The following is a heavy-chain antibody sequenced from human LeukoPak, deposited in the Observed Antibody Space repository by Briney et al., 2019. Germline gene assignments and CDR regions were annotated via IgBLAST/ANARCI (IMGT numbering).Heavy chain of an antibody. V-gene: IGHV3-23*01. D-gene: IGHD4-17*01. J-gene: IGHJ4*02. CDR2: ISGSGGST. CDR3: AKLLRPQTYGDSLDY. CDR1: GGSISSSSYY. Sequence: ETLSLTCTVSGGSISSSSYYWGWIRQAPGKGLEWVSAISGSGGSTYYADSVKGRFTISRDNSKNTLYLQMNSLRAEDTAVYYCAKLLRPQTYGDSLDYWGQGTLVTVSS.